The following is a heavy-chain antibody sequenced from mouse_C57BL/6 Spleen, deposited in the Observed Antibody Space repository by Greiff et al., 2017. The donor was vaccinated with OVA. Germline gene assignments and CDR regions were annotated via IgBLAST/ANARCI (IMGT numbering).Heavy chain of an antibody. CDR1: GYTFTDYE. CDR3: TPYGNYF. D-gene: IGHD2-1*01. CDR2: IDPETGGT. V-gene: IGHV1-15*01. Sequence: QVQLKESGAELVRPGASVTLSCKASGYTFTDYEMHWVKQTPVHGLEWIGAIDPETGGTAYNQKFKGKAILTADKSSSTAYMELRSLTSEDSAVYYCTPYGNYFWGQGTTLTVSS. J-gene: IGHJ2*01.